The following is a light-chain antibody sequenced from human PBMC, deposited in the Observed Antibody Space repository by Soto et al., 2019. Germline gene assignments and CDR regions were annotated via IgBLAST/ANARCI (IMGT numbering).Light chain of an antibody. V-gene: IGKV4-1*01. CDR3: QQYYSTPRP. CDR1: QSGLYSSNNKNY. CDR2: WAS. Sequence: DIVMTQSPDSLAVSLGERATINCKSSQSGLYSSNNKNYLAWYQQKPGQPPKLLIYWASTRESGVPDRFSGSGSGTDFTLPISSLQAEDGAVYYCQQYYSTPRPFGQGPKVVIK. J-gene: IGKJ1*01.